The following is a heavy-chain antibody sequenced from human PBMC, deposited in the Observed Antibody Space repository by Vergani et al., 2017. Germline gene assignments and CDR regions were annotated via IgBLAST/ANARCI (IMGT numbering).Heavy chain of an antibody. V-gene: IGHV1-2*02. CDR1: GYTFTGYY. J-gene: IGHJ6*02. CDR3: ARDSVAGTPGVNYYYGMDV. CDR2: INPNSGGT. D-gene: IGHD2-15*01. Sequence: QVQLLQSGAEVKKPGASVKVSCKASGYTFTGYYMHWVRQAPGQGLEWMGWINPNSGGTNYAQKFQGRVTMTRETSISTAYMDLSRLRSDDKAVYYCARDSVAGTPGVNYYYGMDVWGQGTTVTVSS.